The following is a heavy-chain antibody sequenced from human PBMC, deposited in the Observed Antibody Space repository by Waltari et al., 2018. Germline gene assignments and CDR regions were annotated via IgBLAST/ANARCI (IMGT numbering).Heavy chain of an antibody. CDR1: GFTFGDYA. Sequence: EVQLVESGGGLVQPGRSLRLSCAVSGFTFGDYAMSWVGQAPGQVLRVVALIRSKAYGGTTEYAASVKGRFTISRDDSKRIAFLQINSLQTDDTAVYYCTRGPVAIFGFVMPFEHWGQGTLVTVTS. V-gene: IGHV3-49*04. J-gene: IGHJ4*02. CDR2: IRSKAYGGTT. CDR3: TRGPVAIFGFVMPFEH. D-gene: IGHD3-3*01.